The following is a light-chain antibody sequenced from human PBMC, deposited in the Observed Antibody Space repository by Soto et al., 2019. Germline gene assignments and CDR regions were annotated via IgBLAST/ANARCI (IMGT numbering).Light chain of an antibody. J-gene: IGKJ1*01. CDR2: GAS. V-gene: IGKV3-20*01. CDR3: QQYGSSLTWT. CDR1: QSISRY. Sequence: IVLTQSPGTLSLSPGERTTLSCRASQSISRYLAWYQQKPGQGPRLLIYGASSRATGTPDRFSGSGSGTDFTLTISRLEPEDFAVYYCQQYGSSLTWTFGQGTKVDI.